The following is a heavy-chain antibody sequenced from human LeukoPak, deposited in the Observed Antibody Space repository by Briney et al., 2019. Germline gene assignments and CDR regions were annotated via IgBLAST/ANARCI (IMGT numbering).Heavy chain of an antibody. J-gene: IGHJ4*02. V-gene: IGHV3-30*18. CDR1: GFTFSSYG. Sequence: GGSLRLSCAASGFTFSSYGMHWVRQAPGKGLEWVAIISYDGSNKYYADSVKGRFTISRDNSKNTLYLQMNSLRAEDTALYYCAKASYGDYYWGQGTLVTVSS. CDR3: AKASYGDYY. CDR2: ISYDGSNK. D-gene: IGHD4-17*01.